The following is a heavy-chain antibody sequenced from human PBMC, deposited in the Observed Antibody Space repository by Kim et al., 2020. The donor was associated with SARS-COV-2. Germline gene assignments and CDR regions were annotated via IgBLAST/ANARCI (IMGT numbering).Heavy chain of an antibody. CDR1: GFTFSNYG. D-gene: IGHD3-10*01. CDR2: ISNDRSNR. Sequence: GGSLRLSCAASGFTFSNYGMHWVRQAPGKGLEWVAYISNDRSNRYYADSVKGRFTISRDNPKNTLYLQMDSLRPEDTAIYYCAKYRDFGRFYDYYYGLDVWGQGTTVTVSS. V-gene: IGHV3-30*18. J-gene: IGHJ6*02. CDR3: AKYRDFGRFYDYYYGLDV.